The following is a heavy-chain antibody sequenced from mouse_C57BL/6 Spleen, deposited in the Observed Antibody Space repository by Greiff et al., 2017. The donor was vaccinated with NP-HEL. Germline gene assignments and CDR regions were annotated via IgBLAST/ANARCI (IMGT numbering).Heavy chain of an antibody. J-gene: IGHJ2*01. V-gene: IGHV5-4*03. D-gene: IGHD3-2*02. CDR3: ASEETDQID. CDR1: GFTFSSYA. Sequence: EVMLVESGGGLVKPGGSLKLSCAASGFTFSSYAMSWVRQTPEKRLEWVATISDGGSYTYYPDNVKGRFTLSRDNAENNLYLQMSHLKSEDTAMYYCASEETDQIDWGKGTTLTVSS. CDR2: ISDGGSYT.